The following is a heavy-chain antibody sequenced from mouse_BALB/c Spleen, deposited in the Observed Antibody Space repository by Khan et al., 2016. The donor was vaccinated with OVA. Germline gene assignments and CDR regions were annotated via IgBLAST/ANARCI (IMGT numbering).Heavy chain of an antibody. CDR3: GRSGTGSFDY. D-gene: IGHD4-1*01. Sequence: QVQLQQSGAELARPGASVKLSCKASGYTFTDYYLNWVKQRTGQGLEWIGDIYPGSGNTYYNERFKGKATLTADKSSSTAYMQLSSLTSEDSAVYFCGRSGTGSFDYWGQGALVTVSA. CDR2: IYPGSGNT. CDR1: GYTFTDYY. V-gene: IGHV1-77*01. J-gene: IGHJ3*01.